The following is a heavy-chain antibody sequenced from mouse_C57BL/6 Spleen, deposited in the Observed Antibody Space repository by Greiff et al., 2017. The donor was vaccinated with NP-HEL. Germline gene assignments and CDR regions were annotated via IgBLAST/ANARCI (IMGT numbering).Heavy chain of an antibody. Sequence: QVQLQQPGAELVKPGASVKMSCKASGYTFTSYWITWVKQRPGQGLEWIGDIYPGSGSTNYNEKFKSKATLTVDTSSSTAYMQLSSLTSEDSAVYYCARARLRQGGFDYWGQGTTLTVSS. D-gene: IGHD2-4*01. CDR2: IYPGSGST. V-gene: IGHV1-55*01. CDR1: GYTFTSYW. CDR3: ARARLRQGGFDY. J-gene: IGHJ2*01.